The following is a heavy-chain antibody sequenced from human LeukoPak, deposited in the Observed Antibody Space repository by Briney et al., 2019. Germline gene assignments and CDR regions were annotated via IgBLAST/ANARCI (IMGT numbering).Heavy chain of an antibody. CDR3: ARQPLLGSYWFFDL. CDR2: IYTSGST. D-gene: IGHD2-8*02. V-gene: IGHV4-4*09. CDR1: GASIRSYY. Sequence: SETLSLTCSVSGASIRSYYWSWIRQPPGKGLEWIGYIYTSGSTNHSPSPKGRGSLSMDTSKNHFSLTLSAVTAANAAVYYSARQPLLGSYWFFDLWGRGTLVTVSS. J-gene: IGHJ2*01.